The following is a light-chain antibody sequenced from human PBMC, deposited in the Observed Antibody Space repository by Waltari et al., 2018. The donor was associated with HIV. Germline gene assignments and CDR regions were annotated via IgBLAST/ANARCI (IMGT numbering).Light chain of an antibody. J-gene: IGLJ3*02. V-gene: IGLV3-27*01. CDR3: YSAADNIGV. Sequence: SYELTQPSSVSVSPGPTARITCTGAVVAKKYARWFQQKPGQAPVLVIYKDRERPSGIPERFSGSSSGTTVTLTISGAQVEDEADYYCYSAADNIGVFGGGTKLTVL. CDR1: VVAKKY. CDR2: KDR.